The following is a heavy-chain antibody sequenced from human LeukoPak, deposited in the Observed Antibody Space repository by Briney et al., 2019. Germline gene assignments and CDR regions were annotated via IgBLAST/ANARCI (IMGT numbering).Heavy chain of an antibody. CDR3: AHSKRGGGYYINSFAV. CDR2: SYSGGSA. Sequence: SETLSLTCTVSGASTSAYYWSWIRQPPGKGLEWIGYSYSGGSANYNPSLKNRVTISIDTSENQFSLRLTSVAAADTAVYFCAHSKRGGGYYINSFAVWGQGALVTISS. D-gene: IGHD1-26*01. J-gene: IGHJ3*01. V-gene: IGHV4-59*01. CDR1: GASTSAYY.